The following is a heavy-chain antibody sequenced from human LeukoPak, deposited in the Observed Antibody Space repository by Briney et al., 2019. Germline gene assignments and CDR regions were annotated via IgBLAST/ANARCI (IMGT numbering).Heavy chain of an antibody. CDR1: GYTFTSYG. J-gene: IGHJ4*02. D-gene: IGHD2-2*01. CDR3: ARDLRVPAAIGSPFDY. V-gene: IGHV1-18*01. CDR2: ISAYNGNT. Sequence: ASVKVSCKASGYTFTSYGISWVRQAPGQGLEWMGWISAYNGNTNYAQKLQGRVTMTTDTSTSTAYMELRSLRSDDTAVYYCARDLRVPAAIGSPFDYWGQGTLVTVSS.